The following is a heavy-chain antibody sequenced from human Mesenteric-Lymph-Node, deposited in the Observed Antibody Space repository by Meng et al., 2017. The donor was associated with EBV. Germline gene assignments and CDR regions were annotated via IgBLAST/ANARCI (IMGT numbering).Heavy chain of an antibody. Sequence: QLHLQESGPGLVKPSETLSLTCTVSGGSISSSSYYWGWIRQPPGKGLEWIGSIYYSGSTYYNPSLKSRVTISVDTSKNQFSLKLSSVTAADTAVYYCARHEDSSSWYDYWGQGTLVTVSS. CDR1: GGSISSSSYY. V-gene: IGHV4-39*01. D-gene: IGHD6-13*01. J-gene: IGHJ4*02. CDR2: IYYSGST. CDR3: ARHEDSSSWYDY.